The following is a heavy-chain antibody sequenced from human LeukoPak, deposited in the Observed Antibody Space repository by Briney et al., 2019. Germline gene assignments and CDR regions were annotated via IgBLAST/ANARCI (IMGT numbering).Heavy chain of an antibody. CDR1: GYTFTGYY. Sequence: ASVKVSCKASGYTFTGYYMHWVRQAPGQGLEWMGWINPNSGGTNYAQKFQGRVTMTRDMSISTAYMELSRLRSDDTAVYYCARVPEYSSSSFNYWGQGTLVTVSS. CDR2: INPNSGGT. J-gene: IGHJ4*02. CDR3: ARVPEYSSSSFNY. D-gene: IGHD6-6*01. V-gene: IGHV1-2*02.